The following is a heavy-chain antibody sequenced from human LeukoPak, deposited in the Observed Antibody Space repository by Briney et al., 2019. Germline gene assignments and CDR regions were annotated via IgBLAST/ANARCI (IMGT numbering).Heavy chain of an antibody. Sequence: GASVKVSCKASGYTFTDYYLHWVRQAPGQGLEWMGWINPNSGGTNYAQKFQGRVTMTRDTSISTAYMELSRLRSDDTAVYYCARTEYSSGWFVFDYWGQGTLVTVSS. J-gene: IGHJ4*02. CDR2: INPNSGGT. CDR1: GYTFTDYY. D-gene: IGHD6-19*01. V-gene: IGHV1-2*02. CDR3: ARTEYSSGWFVFDY.